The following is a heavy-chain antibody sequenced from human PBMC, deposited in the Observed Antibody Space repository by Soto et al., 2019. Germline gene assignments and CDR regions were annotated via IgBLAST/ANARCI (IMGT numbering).Heavy chain of an antibody. Sequence: GGSLRLSCAASGFTFNNYAMTWVRQAPGKGLEWVSAISGSGDTAYYADSVRGRFTISRDNSKNTLYLQLNSLRTEDTAVYYCTKRVVVAANPRGNGNYFDHWGQGKLVTVSS. CDR3: TKRVVVAANPRGNGNYFDH. J-gene: IGHJ4*02. D-gene: IGHD2-15*01. V-gene: IGHV3-23*01. CDR1: GFTFNNYA. CDR2: ISGSGDTA.